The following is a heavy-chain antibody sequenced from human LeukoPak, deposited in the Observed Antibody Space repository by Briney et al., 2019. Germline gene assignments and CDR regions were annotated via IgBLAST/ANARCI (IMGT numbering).Heavy chain of an antibody. CDR2: IYTSGST. V-gene: IGHV4-4*07. Sequence: SETLSLTCTVSGGSISSYYWSWIRQPAGKGLEWIGRIYTSGSTSYNPSLRSRVTMSVDTSKNQFSLKLSSVTAADTAVYYCARHCSSTSCYDFWGQGTLVTVSS. CDR3: ARHCSSTSCYDF. CDR1: GGSISSYY. J-gene: IGHJ4*02. D-gene: IGHD2-2*01.